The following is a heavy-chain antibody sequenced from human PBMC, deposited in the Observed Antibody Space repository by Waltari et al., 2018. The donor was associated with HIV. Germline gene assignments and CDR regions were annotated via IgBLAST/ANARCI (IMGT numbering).Heavy chain of an antibody. D-gene: IGHD3-3*01. V-gene: IGHV1-2*06. CDR3: ARDRVLRFLEIPGGMDV. CDR2: INPNSGGA. CDR1: GYTFTGYY. J-gene: IGHJ6*02. Sequence: QVQLVQSGAEVKKPGASVKVSCKAYGYTFTGYYMHWVRQAPGQGLEWMGRINPNSGGANYAQKFQGRVTMTRDTSISTAYMELSRLRSDDTAVYYCARDRVLRFLEIPGGMDVWGQGTTVTVSS.